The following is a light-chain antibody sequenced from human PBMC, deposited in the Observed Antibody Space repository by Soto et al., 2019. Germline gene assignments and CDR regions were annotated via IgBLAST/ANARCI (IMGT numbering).Light chain of an antibody. J-gene: IGKJ1*01. CDR1: QSIVTY. V-gene: IGKV1-39*01. CDR2: AAS. Sequence: DIQMTQSPSSLSASVGDRFTITCRASQSIVTYLNWYLQKPGKAPKLLIYAASNLQSGVPSRFSGRGSGTDFTLTISSLQPEDFATYFCQQSYSTHQWTFDQGTKVDIK. CDR3: QQSYSTHQWT.